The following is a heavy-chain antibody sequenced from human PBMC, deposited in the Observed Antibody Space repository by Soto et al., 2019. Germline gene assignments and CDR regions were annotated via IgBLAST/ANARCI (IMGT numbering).Heavy chain of an antibody. V-gene: IGHV1-8*01. CDR2: MNPNSGNT. CDR1: GYTFTSYD. D-gene: IGHD3-22*01. J-gene: IGHJ3*02. CDR3: ARPLMRYYYDSSGSDWAFDI. Sequence: ASVKVSCKASGYTFTSYDINWVRQATGQGLEWMGWMNPNSGNTGYAQKFQGRVTITADESTSTAYMELSSLRSEDTAVYYCARPLMRYYYDSSGSDWAFDIWGQGTMVTVSS.